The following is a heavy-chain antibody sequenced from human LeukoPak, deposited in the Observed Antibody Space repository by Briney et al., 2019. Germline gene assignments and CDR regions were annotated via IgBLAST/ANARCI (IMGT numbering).Heavy chain of an antibody. J-gene: IGHJ6*02. D-gene: IGHD1-20*01. CDR3: ARDALTGADYYYYYGMDV. Sequence: PSETLSLTCTVSGGSISSGGYYWSWIRQHPGKGLEWIGYIYYSGSTYYNPSLKSRVTISVDTSKNQFSLKLSSVTAADTAVYYCARDALTGADYYYYYGMDVWGQGTTVTVSS. CDR1: GGSISSGGYY. V-gene: IGHV4-31*03. CDR2: IYYSGST.